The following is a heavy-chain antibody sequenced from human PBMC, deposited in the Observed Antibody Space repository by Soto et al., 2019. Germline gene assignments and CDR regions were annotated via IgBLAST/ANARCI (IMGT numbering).Heavy chain of an antibody. CDR2: ISAYNGNT. CDR3: AKHDYGDYVLDY. CDR1: GYTFTSYG. Sequence: GASVKVSCKASGYTFTSYGISRVRQAPGQGLEWMGWISAYNGNTNYAQKLQGRVTMTTDTSTSTAYMELRSLRSDDTAVYYCAKHDYGDYVLDYWGQGTLVTVSS. J-gene: IGHJ4*02. D-gene: IGHD4-17*01. V-gene: IGHV1-18*01.